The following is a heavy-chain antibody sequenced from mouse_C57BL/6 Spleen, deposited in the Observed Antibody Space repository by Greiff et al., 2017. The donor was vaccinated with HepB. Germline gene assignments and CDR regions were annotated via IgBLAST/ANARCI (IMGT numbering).Heavy chain of an antibody. J-gene: IGHJ3*01. V-gene: IGHV1-15*01. Sequence: QVQLQQSGAELVRPGASVTLSCKASGYTFTDYEMHWVKQTPVHGLEWIGAIDPETGGTAYNQKFKGKAILTADKSSSTAYMELRSLTSEDFAVYYCTRTSLYYYGSSWAYWGQGTLVTVSA. CDR1: GYTFTDYE. D-gene: IGHD1-1*01. CDR3: TRTSLYYYGSSWAY. CDR2: IDPETGGT.